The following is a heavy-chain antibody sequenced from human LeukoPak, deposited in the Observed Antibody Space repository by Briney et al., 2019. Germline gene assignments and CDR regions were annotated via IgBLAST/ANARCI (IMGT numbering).Heavy chain of an antibody. D-gene: IGHD1-1*01. CDR1: GGSVSSGSYY. J-gene: IGHJ4*02. Sequence: SETLSLTCTVSGGSVSSGSYYWSWIRQPPGKGLEWIVYIYYSGSTNYNPSLKSRVTISVDTSKNQFSLKLSSVTAADTAVYYCARSSLEWLTHDYWGQRTLVTVSS. CDR3: ARSSLEWLTHDY. CDR2: IYYSGST. V-gene: IGHV4-61*01.